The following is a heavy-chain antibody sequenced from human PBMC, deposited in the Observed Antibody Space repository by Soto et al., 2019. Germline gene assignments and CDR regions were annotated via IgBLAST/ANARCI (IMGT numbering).Heavy chain of an antibody. V-gene: IGHV3-30*18. Sequence: QVQLVESGGGVVQPGRSLRLSCAASGFTFSSYGMHWVRQAPGKGLEWVAVISYDGSNKYYADSVKGRFTISRDNSKNTLYLQMNSLRAEDTAVYYCAKDVGYCSGGSCSYSFDYWGQGTLVTVSS. CDR3: AKDVGYCSGGSCSYSFDY. J-gene: IGHJ4*02. CDR2: ISYDGSNK. D-gene: IGHD2-15*01. CDR1: GFTFSSYG.